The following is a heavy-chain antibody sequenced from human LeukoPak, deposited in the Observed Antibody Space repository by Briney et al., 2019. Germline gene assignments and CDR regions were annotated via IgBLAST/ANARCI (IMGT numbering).Heavy chain of an antibody. CDR2: ISSNGGST. V-gene: IGHV3-64*01. CDR1: GFTFSSYA. CDR3: ARDLRGVDYGDYRSYYYYMDV. Sequence: GGSLRLSCAASGFTFSSYAMHWVRQAPGKGLEYVSAISSNGGSTYYANSVKGRFTISRDNSKSTLYLQMGRLRAEDMAVYYCARDLRGVDYGDYRSYYYYMDVWGKGTTVTVSS. J-gene: IGHJ6*03. D-gene: IGHD4-17*01.